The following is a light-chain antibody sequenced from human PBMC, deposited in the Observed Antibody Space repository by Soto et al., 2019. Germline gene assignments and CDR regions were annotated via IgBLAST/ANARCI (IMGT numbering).Light chain of an antibody. J-gene: IGLJ1*01. Sequence: QSVLTQPPSASGSPGQSVTISCTGTSSDVGGYNYVSWYQQHPGKAPKLMIYEVSKRPSGVPDRFSGSKSGNTASLTVSGLQAEDEAVYYCCSYAGSNNFPYVFGTGTKLTVL. V-gene: IGLV2-8*01. CDR2: EVS. CDR1: SSDVGGYNY. CDR3: CSYAGSNNFPYV.